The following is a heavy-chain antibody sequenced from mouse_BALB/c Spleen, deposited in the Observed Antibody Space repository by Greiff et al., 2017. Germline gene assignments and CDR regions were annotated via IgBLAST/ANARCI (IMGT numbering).Heavy chain of an antibody. J-gene: IGHJ4*01. CDR1: GFTFSSYA. CDR2: ISSGGST. D-gene: IGHD3-3*01. V-gene: IGHV5-6-5*01. CDR3: AREGWAYAMDY. Sequence: EVKLMESGGGLVKPGGSLKLSCAASGFTFSSYAMSWVRQTPEKRLEWVASISSGGSTYYPDSVKGRFTISRDNARNILYLQMSSLRSEDTAMYYCAREGWAYAMDYWGQGTSVTVSS.